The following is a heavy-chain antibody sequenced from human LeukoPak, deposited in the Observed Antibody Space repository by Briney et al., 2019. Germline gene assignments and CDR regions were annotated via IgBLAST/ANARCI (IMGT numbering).Heavy chain of an antibody. V-gene: IGHV4-59*12. J-gene: IGHJ4*02. CDR3: ARVHGSSWLFDY. CDR2: IHRTGST. CDR1: GGPISSYY. D-gene: IGHD6-13*01. Sequence: SETLSLTCTVSGGPISSYYWSWIRQSPGKGLECIGYIHRTGSTNYNPSLKSRVTISVDTSKNQFFLKLSSVTAADTAVYYCARVHGSSWLFDYWGQGTLVTVSS.